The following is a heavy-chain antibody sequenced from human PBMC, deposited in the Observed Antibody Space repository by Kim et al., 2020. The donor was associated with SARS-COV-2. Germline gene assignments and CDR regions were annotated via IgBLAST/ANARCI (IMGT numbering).Heavy chain of an antibody. J-gene: IGHJ6*02. CDR1: GYTLTELS. V-gene: IGHV1-24*01. CDR2: FDPEDGET. CDR3: ATGPSVCCSGGSCYSSSAYYYYYGMDV. D-gene: IGHD2-15*01. Sequence: ASVKVSCKVSGYTLTELSMHWVRQAPGKGLEWMGGFDPEDGETIYAQKFQGRVTMTEDTSTDTAYMELSSLRSEDTAVYYCATGPSVCCSGGSCYSSSAYYYYYGMDVWGQGTTVTVSS.